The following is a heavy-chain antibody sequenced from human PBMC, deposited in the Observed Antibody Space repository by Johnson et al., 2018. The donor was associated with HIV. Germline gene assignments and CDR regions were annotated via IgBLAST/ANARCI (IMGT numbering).Heavy chain of an antibody. Sequence: VQLVESGGGLVQPGGSLRLSCAASGFTFGSYVMSWVRQAPGKGLEWVSAISGSGASTYYADSLKGRCTISRDNSKNTLYLQMNRLRAEDTALYYCAKESGYCSSSSCYGDAFDIWGQGTMVTVSS. CDR2: ISGSGAST. CDR1: GFTFGSYV. D-gene: IGHD2-2*01. V-gene: IGHV3-23*04. J-gene: IGHJ3*02. CDR3: AKESGYCSSSSCYGDAFDI.